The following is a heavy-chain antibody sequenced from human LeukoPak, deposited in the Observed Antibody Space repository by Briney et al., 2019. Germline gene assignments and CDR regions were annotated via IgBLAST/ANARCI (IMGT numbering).Heavy chain of an antibody. V-gene: IGHV3-30-3*01. D-gene: IGHD5-18*01. Sequence: PGGSLRLSCAASGFTFSSYAMHWVRPAPGKGLEWVAVISYDGSNKYYADSVKGRFTISRDNSKNTLYLQMNSLRAEDTAVYYCARDGSRTWIQLWPYDASDIWGQGTMVTVSS. J-gene: IGHJ3*02. CDR2: ISYDGSNK. CDR3: ARDGSRTWIQLWPYDASDI. CDR1: GFTFSSYA.